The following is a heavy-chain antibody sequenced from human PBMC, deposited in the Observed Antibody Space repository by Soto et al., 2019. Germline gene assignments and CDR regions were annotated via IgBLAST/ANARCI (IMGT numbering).Heavy chain of an antibody. D-gene: IGHD6-19*01. J-gene: IGHJ4*02. CDR3: ARVTRQWLVPDY. CDR2: IGSSSSYI. Sequence: PGEALKISCKGSGYSFTNYWIGWVRQAPGKGLEWVSSIGSSSSYIYYADSVKGRFTISRDNAKNSLYLQMNSLRAEDTAVYYCARVTRQWLVPDYWGQGTQVTVSS. V-gene: IGHV3-21*01. CDR1: GYSFTNYW.